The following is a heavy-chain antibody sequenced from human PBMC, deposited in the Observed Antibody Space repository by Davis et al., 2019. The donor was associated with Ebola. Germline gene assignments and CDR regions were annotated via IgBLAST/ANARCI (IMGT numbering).Heavy chain of an antibody. CDR1: GGFFSGYY. CDR2: IYYSGST. J-gene: IGHJ5*02. Sequence: ESLKISCAVYGGFFSGYYWSWIRQPPGKGLEWIGSIYYSGSTYYNPSLKSRVTISVDTSKNQFSLKLSSVTAADTAVYYCARGYSSGWYKGWFDPWGQGTLVTVSS. V-gene: IGHV4-34*01. D-gene: IGHD6-19*01. CDR3: ARGYSSGWYKGWFDP.